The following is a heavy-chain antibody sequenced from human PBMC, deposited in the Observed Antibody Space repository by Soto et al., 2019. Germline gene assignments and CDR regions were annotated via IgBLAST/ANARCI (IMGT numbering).Heavy chain of an antibody. Sequence: SETLSLTCSVSGVSVSSGVYYWSWIRQPPGQGLELIGYISNSGSTNYNPSLTSRVAISLDRSRNQFSLKLTSVTAADTAVYYCARLQITNFGVVTGHYFYYWGRGTLVTVSS. CDR2: ISNSGST. V-gene: IGHV4-61*08. CDR3: ARLQITNFGVVTGHYFYY. CDR1: GVSVSSGVYY. J-gene: IGHJ4*02. D-gene: IGHD3-3*01.